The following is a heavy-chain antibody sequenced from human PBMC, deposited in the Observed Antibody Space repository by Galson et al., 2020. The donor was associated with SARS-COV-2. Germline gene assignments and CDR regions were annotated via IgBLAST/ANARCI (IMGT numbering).Heavy chain of an antibody. J-gene: IGHJ4*02. Sequence: PSETLSLTCTVSGGSVTGGDYRWSWIRQPPGKGLEWIGYSGGNPNYNPSLRSRVTISVDTSKNQISLKLNSVTTADTAVYYCARDYWGSLDYWGQGTRVTVSS. CDR2: SGGNP. D-gene: IGHD7-27*01. V-gene: IGHV4-61*08. CDR1: GGSVTGGDYR. CDR3: ARDYWGSLDY.